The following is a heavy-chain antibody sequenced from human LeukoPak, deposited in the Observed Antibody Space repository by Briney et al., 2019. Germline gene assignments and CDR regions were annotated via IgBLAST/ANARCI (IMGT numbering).Heavy chain of an antibody. D-gene: IGHD5-12*01. Sequence: SETLSLTCTVSGGSISSYYWSWIRQPPGKGLEWIGEINHSGSTNYNPSLKSRVTISVDTSKNQFSLKLSSVTAADTAVYYCARGGWLNDAFDIWGQGTMVTVSS. V-gene: IGHV4-34*01. CDR2: INHSGST. CDR1: GGSISSYY. J-gene: IGHJ3*02. CDR3: ARGGWLNDAFDI.